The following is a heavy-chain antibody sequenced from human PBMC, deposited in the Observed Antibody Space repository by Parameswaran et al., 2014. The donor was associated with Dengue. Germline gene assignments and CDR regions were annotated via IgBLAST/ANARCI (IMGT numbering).Heavy chain of an antibody. CDR2: INRSGRT. J-gene: IGHJ5*02. CDR3: ARRFPNSGSSGSSRDYNWIDP. Sequence: PGKGLEWIGEINRSGRTSYNPSLKSRVSLSIDYSTNQFSLSLSSVTAADTAVYYCARRFPNSGSSGSSRDYNWIDPWGQGTLVTVSS. D-gene: IGHD6-6*01. V-gene: IGHV4-34*01.